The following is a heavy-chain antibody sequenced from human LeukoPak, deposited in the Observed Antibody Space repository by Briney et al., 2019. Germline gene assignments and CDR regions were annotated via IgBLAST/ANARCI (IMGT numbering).Heavy chain of an antibody. D-gene: IGHD2-2*01. V-gene: IGHV3-7*01. CDR2: IKQDGSEK. CDR3: ARDLYTPSAVVVPAGVDY. J-gene: IGHJ4*02. Sequence: GGSLRLSCAASGFTFSNYWLTWVRQAPGQGLEWVANIKQDGSEKHYVDSVKGRFTISRDNAKNSLYLQMNSLRAEDTAVYYCARDLYTPSAVVVPAGVDYWGQGTLVTVSS. CDR1: GFTFSNYW.